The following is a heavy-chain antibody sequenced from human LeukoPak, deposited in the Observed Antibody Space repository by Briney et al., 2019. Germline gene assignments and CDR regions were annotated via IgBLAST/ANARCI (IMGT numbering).Heavy chain of an antibody. CDR2: INWNGGST. D-gene: IGHD3-9*01. V-gene: IGHV3-20*04. CDR1: GFTFDDYG. CDR3: ARGSAGYDILTGFDY. Sequence: GGSLRLSCAASGFTFDDYGMSWVCQAPGKGLEWVSGINWNGGSTGYADSVKGRFTISRDHPKNSLYLQMTSLRAEDTALYYCARGSAGYDILTGFDYWGQGTLVTVSS. J-gene: IGHJ4*02.